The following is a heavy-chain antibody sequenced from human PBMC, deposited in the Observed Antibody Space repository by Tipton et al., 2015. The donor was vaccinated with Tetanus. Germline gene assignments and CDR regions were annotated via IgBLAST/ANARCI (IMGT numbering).Heavy chain of an antibody. CDR2: VYSSGNT. V-gene: IGHV4-39*01. CDR1: GGSIRSGLHY. D-gene: IGHD6-13*01. J-gene: IGHJ4*02. CDR3: ARTAGYSNTWLCHFDF. Sequence: TLSLTCTVSGGSIRSGLHYWGWIRQSPGKGLEWIGSVYSSGNTFYNSSLKSRVTISVDTSKNKFSLKLSSVTAADTAVYFYARTAGYSNTWLCHFDFWGQGTLGTVSS.